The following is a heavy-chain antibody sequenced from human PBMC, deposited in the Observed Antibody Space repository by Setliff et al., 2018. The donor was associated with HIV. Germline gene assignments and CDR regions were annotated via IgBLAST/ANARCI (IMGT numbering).Heavy chain of an antibody. CDR1: GRSFSGYY. CDR2: INHSGGT. V-gene: IGHV4-34*01. J-gene: IGHJ3*01. Sequence: SETLSLTCAVSGRSFSGYYCNWIRQSPGKGMEWIGEINHSGGTNYNPSLKSRVTMSIDTSKNQFSLNVSSVTAADTSVYYCARGWGHDGFDFWGQGTMVTVS. CDR3: ARGWGHDGFDF. D-gene: IGHD7-27*01.